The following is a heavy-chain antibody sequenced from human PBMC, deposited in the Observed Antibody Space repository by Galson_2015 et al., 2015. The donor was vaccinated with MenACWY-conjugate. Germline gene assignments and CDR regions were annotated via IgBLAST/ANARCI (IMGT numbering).Heavy chain of an antibody. CDR2: ISGSGGSR. V-gene: IGHV3-23*01. Sequence: LSLSCAASGFTFNNYAMTWVRRPPGKGLEWVSGISGSGGSRYYADSVKGRFTISRDNSKNTLFLQMDSLRAEDTAVYYCVRVAPPTYCIGTSCYRNWFDPWGQGTLVTVSS. J-gene: IGHJ5*02. CDR1: GFTFNNYA. D-gene: IGHD2-2*01. CDR3: VRVAPPTYCIGTSCYRNWFDP.